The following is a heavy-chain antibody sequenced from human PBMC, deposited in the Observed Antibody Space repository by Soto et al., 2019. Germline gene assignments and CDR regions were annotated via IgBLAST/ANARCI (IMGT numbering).Heavy chain of an antibody. Sequence: SETLSLSCTVSGVSISIGGYYWSWIRQHPGKGLEWIGNIYYSGRTYYNPSLKSRVILSVDTSKNHVSLTLRSVTAADSARYYCASVIGGDSDYYFDFWGEGALVTVSS. CDR1: GVSISIGGYY. D-gene: IGHD2-21*02. CDR2: IYYSGRT. J-gene: IGHJ4*02. V-gene: IGHV4-31*03. CDR3: ASVIGGDSDYYFDF.